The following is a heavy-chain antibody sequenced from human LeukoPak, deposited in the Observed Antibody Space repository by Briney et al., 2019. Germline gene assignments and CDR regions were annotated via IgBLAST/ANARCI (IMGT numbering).Heavy chain of an antibody. D-gene: IGHD2-15*01. CDR2: IYYSGST. CDR3: ARATVADYYFDY. Sequence: SETLSLTCTVSAGSISSYYWSWIRQPPGKGLEWNGYIYYSGSTNYNPSLKSRVTISVDPSKNQFSLKLSSVTAADTAVYYCARATVADYYFDYWGQGTLVTVSS. CDR1: AGSISSYY. J-gene: IGHJ4*02. V-gene: IGHV4-59*01.